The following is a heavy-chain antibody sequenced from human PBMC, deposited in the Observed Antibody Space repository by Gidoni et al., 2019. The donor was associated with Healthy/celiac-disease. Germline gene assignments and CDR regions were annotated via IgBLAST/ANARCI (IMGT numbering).Heavy chain of an antibody. Sequence: SGGSISSYYWSWIRQPPGKGLEWIGYIYYSGSTNYNPSLKSRVTISVDTSKNQFSLKLSSVTAADTAVYYCARDVWATVTPRGKYYYYYGMDVWGQGTTVTVSS. CDR3: ARDVWATVTPRGKYYYYYGMDV. CDR1: GGSISSYY. V-gene: IGHV4-59*01. J-gene: IGHJ6*02. CDR2: IYYSGST. D-gene: IGHD4-4*01.